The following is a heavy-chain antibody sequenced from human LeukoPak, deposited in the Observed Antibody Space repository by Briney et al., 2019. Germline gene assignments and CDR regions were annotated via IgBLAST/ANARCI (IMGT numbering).Heavy chain of an antibody. D-gene: IGHD5-18*01. CDR1: GFTFSDYS. V-gene: IGHV3-48*04. CDR3: ARDFFDAMVNHDAFDI. CDR2: VGISSGNT. J-gene: IGHJ3*02. Sequence: PGGSLRLSCAASGFTFSDYSMNWVRQAPGKGLEWISYVGISSGNTKYADSVKGRFTISGDSAKNSLYLQMNSLRAEDTAVYYCARDFFDAMVNHDAFDIWGQGTMVTVSS.